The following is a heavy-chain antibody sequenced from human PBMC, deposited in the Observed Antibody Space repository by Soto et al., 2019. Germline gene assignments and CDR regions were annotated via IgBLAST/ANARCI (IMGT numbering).Heavy chain of an antibody. CDR2: ISYDGDNK. CDR3: ARPWGQLSTYYYGMDT. D-gene: IGHD3-16*01. Sequence: PGGSLRLSCAASGFTFRNYAMHWVRQAPGKGLEWVATISYDGDNKYYTDSVKGPFTISRDNSKNTLYLQMNSLRPEDTAVYYCARPWGQLSTYYYGMDTWGQGTTVTSP. CDR1: GFTFRNYA. J-gene: IGHJ6*02. V-gene: IGHV3-30-3*01.